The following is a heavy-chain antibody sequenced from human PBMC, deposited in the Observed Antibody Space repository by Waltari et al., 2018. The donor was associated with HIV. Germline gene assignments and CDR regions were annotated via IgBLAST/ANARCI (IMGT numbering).Heavy chain of an antibody. CDR2: IGSSSSYI. Sequence: VESGGRLVHPEGTLRPSCLFSAFTFTGFNLTWVRQTPQKSLEWFASIGSSSSYIYYSDSLKGRFSVSRDNAKRSVFLQMNNLRSDDTATYSGARDRTPVTTGDFDSCGQGTLVVVSS. D-gene: IGHD2-15*01. CDR3: ARDRTPVTTGDFDS. CDR1: AFTFTGFN. J-gene: IGHJ4*02. V-gene: IGHV3-21*04.